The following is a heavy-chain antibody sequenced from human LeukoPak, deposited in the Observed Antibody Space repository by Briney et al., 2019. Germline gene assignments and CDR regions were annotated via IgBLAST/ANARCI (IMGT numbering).Heavy chain of an antibody. CDR3: ARNLRMIGQDAFDI. V-gene: IGHV4-59*01. J-gene: IGHJ3*02. CDR1: GGSIGSFY. Sequence: KPSETLSLTCTVSGGSIGSFYWSWIRQPPGEGLEWVGYIFYSGSTNYNPSLKSRVTISVDNSNNQFSLKLTSVTAADTAVYYCARNLRMIGQDAFDIWGQGTMVTVSS. D-gene: IGHD3-22*01. CDR2: IFYSGST.